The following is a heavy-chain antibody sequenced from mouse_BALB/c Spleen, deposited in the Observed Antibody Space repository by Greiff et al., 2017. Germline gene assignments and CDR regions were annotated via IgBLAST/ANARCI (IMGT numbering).Heavy chain of an antibody. Sequence: EVQRVESGPGLVKPSQSLSLTCSVTGYSITSCYYWNWIRQFPGNKLEWMGYISYDGSNNYNPSLKNRISITRDTSKNQFFLKLNSVTTEDTATYYCARISYYRYGDWYFDVWGAGTTVTVSS. CDR3: ARISYYRYGDWYFDV. D-gene: IGHD2-14*01. V-gene: IGHV3-6*02. CDR1: GYSITSCYY. J-gene: IGHJ1*01. CDR2: ISYDGSN.